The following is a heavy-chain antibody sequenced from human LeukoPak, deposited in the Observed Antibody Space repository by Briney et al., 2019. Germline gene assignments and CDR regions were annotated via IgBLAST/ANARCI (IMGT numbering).Heavy chain of an antibody. CDR1: GFTLSSYS. CDR2: ISSSSSYI. CDR3: ARDASSGSSWFDP. V-gene: IGHV3-21*01. J-gene: IGHJ5*02. Sequence: GGSLRLSCAASGFTLSSYSMNWVRQAPGKGLEWVSSISSSSSYIYYADSVKGRFTISRDNAKNSLYLQMNSLRAEDTAVYYCARDASSGSSWFDPWGQGTLVTVSS. D-gene: IGHD3-10*01.